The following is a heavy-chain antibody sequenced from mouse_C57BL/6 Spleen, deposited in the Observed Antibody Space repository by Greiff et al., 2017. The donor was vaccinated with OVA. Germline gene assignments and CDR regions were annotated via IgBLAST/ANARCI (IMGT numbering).Heavy chain of an antibody. CDR3: ASGLRNAMDY. J-gene: IGHJ4*01. Sequence: EVKLVESGGGLVQPGGSLKLSCAASGFTFSDYYMYWVRQTPEKRLEWVAYISNGGGSTYYPDTVKGRFTISRDNAKNTLYLQMSRLKSEDTAMYYCASGLRNAMDYWGQGTSVTVSS. D-gene: IGHD2-4*01. CDR1: GFTFSDYY. CDR2: ISNGGGST. V-gene: IGHV5-12*01.